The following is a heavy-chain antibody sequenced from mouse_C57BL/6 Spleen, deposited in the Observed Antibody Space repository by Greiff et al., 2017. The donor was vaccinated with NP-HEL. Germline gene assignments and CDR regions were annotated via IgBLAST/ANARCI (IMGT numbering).Heavy chain of an antibody. CDR3: ARSTGTRYFDY. D-gene: IGHD4-1*01. CDR2: INPSTGGT. V-gene: IGHV1-42*01. CDR1: GYSFTGYY. J-gene: IGHJ2*01. Sequence: EVKLMESGPELVKPGASVKISCKASGYSFTGYYMNWVKQSPEKSLEWIGEINPSTGGTTYNQKFKAKATLTVDKSSSTAYMQLKSLTSEYSAVYYCARSTGTRYFDYWGQGTTLTVSS.